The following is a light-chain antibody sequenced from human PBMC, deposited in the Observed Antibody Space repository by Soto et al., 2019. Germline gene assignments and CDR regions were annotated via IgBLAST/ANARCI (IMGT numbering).Light chain of an antibody. J-gene: IGKJ1*01. V-gene: IGKV2-28*01. Sequence: DIVMTQSPLSLPVTPGEPASISCRSSQSLLHSNGYNYLDXXLQKPGXSPXLLIYLGSNRASGVPDRFGGSGSGTDFTLKISRVEAEDVGVYYCMQPLQSWTFGQGTKV. CDR1: QSLLHSNGYNY. CDR2: LGS. CDR3: MQPLQSWT.